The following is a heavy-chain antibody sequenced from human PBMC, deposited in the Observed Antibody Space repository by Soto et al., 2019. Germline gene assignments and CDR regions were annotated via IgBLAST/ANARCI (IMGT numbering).Heavy chain of an antibody. Sequence: QVQLQESGPGLVKPSETLSLTCTVSGGSISSYYWSWIRQPPGKGLEWIGYIYYSGSTNYNPSLKSRVTISVDTSKNPFSLKRSSVTAADTAVYYCASRWGGTFDYWGQGTLVTVSS. CDR3: ASRWGGTFDY. V-gene: IGHV4-59*01. CDR2: IYYSGST. CDR1: GGSISSYY. D-gene: IGHD2-21*01. J-gene: IGHJ4*02.